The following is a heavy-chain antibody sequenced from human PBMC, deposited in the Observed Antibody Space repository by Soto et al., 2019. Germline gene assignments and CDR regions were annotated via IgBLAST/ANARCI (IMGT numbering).Heavy chain of an antibody. Sequence: QVQLVQSGAEVKKPGSSVKVSCKASGGTFSSYTISWVRQAPGQGLEWMGRIIPILGIANYAQKFQGRVTNTADKSTSTAYMELSSLRSDDTAVYYCARDRCSSTSCHSLNWFDPWGQGTLVTVSS. CDR2: IIPILGIA. D-gene: IGHD2-2*01. V-gene: IGHV1-69*08. J-gene: IGHJ5*02. CDR1: GGTFSSYT. CDR3: ARDRCSSTSCHSLNWFDP.